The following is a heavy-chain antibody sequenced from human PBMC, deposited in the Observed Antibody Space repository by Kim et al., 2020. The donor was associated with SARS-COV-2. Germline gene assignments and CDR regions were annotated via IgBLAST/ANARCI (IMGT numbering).Heavy chain of an antibody. Sequence: FAGSVKGRFTISRDNAKNSLYLQMNSLRADDTAVYYCARRYCSSTSCTNDYWGQGTLVTVSS. J-gene: IGHJ4*02. V-gene: IGHV3-48*03. D-gene: IGHD2-2*01. CDR3: ARRYCSSTSCTNDY.